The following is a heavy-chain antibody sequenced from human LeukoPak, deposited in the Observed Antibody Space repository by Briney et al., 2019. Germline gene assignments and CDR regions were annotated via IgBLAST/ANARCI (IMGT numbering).Heavy chain of an antibody. CDR3: ARGTGSDFES. V-gene: IGHV4-61*02. D-gene: IGHD2-2*01. CDR2: IYTAGST. J-gene: IGHJ4*02. Sequence: SQTLSLTCTVSGDSISRGSHYWSWIRQPAGKGLEWIGRIYTAGSTDYNPSLESRVTISVDTSRNQLSLRVNSVTAADTAVYYCARGTGSDFESWGQGTLVTVSS. CDR1: GDSISRGSHY.